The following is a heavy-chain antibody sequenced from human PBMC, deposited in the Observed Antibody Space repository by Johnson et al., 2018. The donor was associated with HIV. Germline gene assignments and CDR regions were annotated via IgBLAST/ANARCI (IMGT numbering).Heavy chain of an antibody. CDR1: GFTFSSYA. CDR2: ISSNGGST. CDR3: VRDQGSGWPTNAFDI. V-gene: IGHV3-64*01. J-gene: IGHJ3*02. D-gene: IGHD6-19*01. Sequence: VQLVESGGGVVQPERSLRLSCAASGFTFSSYAMHWVRQAPGKGLEYVSAISSNGGSTYYANSVKGRFTISRDNSKNTLYLQMNNLSDEDTADYYCVRDQGSGWPTNAFDIWGRGTRVTVSS.